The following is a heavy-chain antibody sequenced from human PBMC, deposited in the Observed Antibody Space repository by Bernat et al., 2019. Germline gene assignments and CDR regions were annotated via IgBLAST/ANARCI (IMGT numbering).Heavy chain of an antibody. CDR1: GFTFSSYG. V-gene: IGHV3-33*01. CDR3: ARSREVAGTSGYYYYYGMDV. Sequence: QVQLVESGGVVVQPGRSLRLSCAASGFTFSSYGMHWVRLALVVGLAWATLIWNVGSNKYYADSVKGRFTISGDKSKNTLYLQMSSLRAEDTAVYYCARSREVAGTSGYYYYYGMDVWGQGTTVTVSS. D-gene: IGHD6-19*01. CDR2: IWNVGSNK. J-gene: IGHJ6*02.